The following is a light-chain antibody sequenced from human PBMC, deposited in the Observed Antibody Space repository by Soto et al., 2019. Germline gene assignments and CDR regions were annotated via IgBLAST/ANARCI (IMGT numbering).Light chain of an antibody. J-gene: IGKJ4*01. CDR3: QQRSTRPPLT. CDR1: QHVGSY. Sequence: IVLTQSPATLSLSPGEIATLSCRASQHVGSYLSWYQQKPGQAPRLLIYDASTRATGIPARFSGSGSGTDFTLTISSLEPEDFAVYYCQQRSTRPPLTFGGGTKVEIK. V-gene: IGKV3-11*01. CDR2: DAS.